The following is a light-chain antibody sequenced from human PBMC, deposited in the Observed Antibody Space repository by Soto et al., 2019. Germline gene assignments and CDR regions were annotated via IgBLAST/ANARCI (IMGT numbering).Light chain of an antibody. V-gene: IGKV1-5*03. J-gene: IGKJ1*01. CDR1: ESISRW. CDR2: KAS. CDR3: QQFSAKWT. Sequence: DIQMTQSPSTLSASVGDRVTITCRASESISRWLAWFQQKPGKAPKLLIYKASILESGVSSRLSGRESGTEFTLTLSSLQPDDFSAYFCQQFSAKWTFGQGTKVEIK.